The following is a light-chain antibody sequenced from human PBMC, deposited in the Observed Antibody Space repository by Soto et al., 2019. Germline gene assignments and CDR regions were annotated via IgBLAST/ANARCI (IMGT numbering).Light chain of an antibody. Sequence: DFVMTQSPDSLAVSLGERATINCKSSQSGLFGSNNYLAWYQQESGQPPKLLINWASTRESGGPDRFSSTGCETDSPPNTGILQGEDVAVYCCLRYYGIALSVGGGPKAEIK. CDR3: LRYYGIALS. J-gene: IGKJ4*01. CDR1: QSGLFGSNNY. V-gene: IGKV4-1*01. CDR2: WAS.